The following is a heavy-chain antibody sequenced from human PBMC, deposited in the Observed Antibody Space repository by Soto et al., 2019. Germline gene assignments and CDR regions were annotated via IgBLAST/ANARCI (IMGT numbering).Heavy chain of an antibody. Sequence: GASVKVSCKASGYTFTGYYMHWVRQAPGQGLEWMGWINPNSGGTNYAQKFQGWVTMTRDTSISTAYMELSRLRSDDTAVYYCARAVAGGTRVHFDYWGQGTLVTVSS. D-gene: IGHD6-19*01. J-gene: IGHJ4*02. CDR1: GYTFTGYY. CDR2: INPNSGGT. CDR3: ARAVAGGTRVHFDY. V-gene: IGHV1-2*04.